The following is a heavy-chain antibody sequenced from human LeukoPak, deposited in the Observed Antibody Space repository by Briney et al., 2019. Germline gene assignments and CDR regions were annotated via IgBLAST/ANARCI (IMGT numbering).Heavy chain of an antibody. CDR2: ISGSGGST. J-gene: IGHJ4*02. CDR1: GFTFSSYG. V-gene: IGHV3-23*01. CDR3: AKGGGGVLAS. D-gene: IGHD3-16*01. Sequence: GGSLRLSCAASGFTFSSYGMSWVRQAPGKGLEWVSTISGSGGSTYYADSVKGRFTISRDNSKNTLFLQMNSLKADDTAVYYCAKGGGGVLASWGQGTLVTVSS.